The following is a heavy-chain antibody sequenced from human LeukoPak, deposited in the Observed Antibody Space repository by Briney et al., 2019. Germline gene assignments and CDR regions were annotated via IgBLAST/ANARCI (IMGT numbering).Heavy chain of an antibody. D-gene: IGHD3-22*01. CDR1: GFTFSNYW. J-gene: IGHJ4*02. CDR3: ARVGVDSSDHLEDY. V-gene: IGHV3-7*01. Sequence: PGGSLRLSCAVSGFTFSNYWMSWVRQAPGKGLEWVANIKEDGSEKYYVASVKGRFTISRDNAKNSLYLQMNSLRAEDTAVYYCARVGVDSSDHLEDYWGQGRLATVSS. CDR2: IKEDGSEK.